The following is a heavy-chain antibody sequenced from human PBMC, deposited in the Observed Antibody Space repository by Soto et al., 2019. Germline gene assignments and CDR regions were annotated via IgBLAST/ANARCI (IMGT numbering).Heavy chain of an antibody. CDR2: ISSSSSYI. V-gene: IGHV3-21*01. CDR3: ARDPPYDSSGYYLPDWYFDL. CDR1: GFTFSSYS. J-gene: IGHJ2*01. D-gene: IGHD3-22*01. Sequence: EVQLVESGGGLVKPGGSLRLSCAASGFTFSSYSMNWVRQAPGKGLEWVSSISSSSSYIYYADSVKGRFTISRDNAKNSLYLQMNSLRAEDTAVYYCARDPPYDSSGYYLPDWYFDLWGRGTLVTVSS.